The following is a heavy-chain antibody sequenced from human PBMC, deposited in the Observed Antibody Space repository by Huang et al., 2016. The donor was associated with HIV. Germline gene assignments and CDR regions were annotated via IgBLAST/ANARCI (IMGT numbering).Heavy chain of an antibody. CDR3: ASQHIGAAATWF. CDR1: GVFIRSTNYY. J-gene: IGHJ4*02. V-gene: IGHV4-39*01. Sequence: QLQLQESGPGQVKPSETLSLTCTVSGVFIRSTNYYWGWIRPSPGKGLEWVWGGYQSASTNYNPTLKSRVTLSVDTSRNQFSLRLNSVTAADTAVYYCASQHIGAAATWFWGRGTQVAVSS. CDR2: GYQSAST. D-gene: IGHD6-13*01.